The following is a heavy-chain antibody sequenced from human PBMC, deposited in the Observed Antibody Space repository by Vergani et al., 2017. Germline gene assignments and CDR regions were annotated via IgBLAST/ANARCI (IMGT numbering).Heavy chain of an antibody. Sequence: QVQLVQSGAEVKKPGAPVKVSCKASGYTFTGYYMHWVRQAPGQGLEWMGWINPNSGGTNYAQKFQGWVTMTRDTSISTAYMELSRLRSDDTAVYYCARTLGRGIAAAGTLPDYWGQGTLVTVSS. D-gene: IGHD6-13*01. CDR1: GYTFTGYY. J-gene: IGHJ4*02. V-gene: IGHV1-2*04. CDR3: ARTLGRGIAAAGTLPDY. CDR2: INPNSGGT.